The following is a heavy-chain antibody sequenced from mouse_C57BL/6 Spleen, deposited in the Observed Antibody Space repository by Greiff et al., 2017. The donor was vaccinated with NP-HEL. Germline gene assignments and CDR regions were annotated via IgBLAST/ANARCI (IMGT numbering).Heavy chain of an antibody. CDR3: ARGGYYRSADAMDY. V-gene: IGHV1-26*01. Sequence: EVQLQQSGPELVKPGASVKISCKASGYTFTDYYMNWVKQSHGKSLEWIGDINPNNGGTSYNQKFKGKATLTVDKSSSTAYMELRSLTSEDSAVYYCARGGYYRSADAMDYWGQGTSVTVSS. CDR1: GYTFTDYY. J-gene: IGHJ4*01. D-gene: IGHD2-12*01. CDR2: INPNNGGT.